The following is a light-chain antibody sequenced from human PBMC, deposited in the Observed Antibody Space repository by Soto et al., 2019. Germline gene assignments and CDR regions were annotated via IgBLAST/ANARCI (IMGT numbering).Light chain of an antibody. CDR1: QSVSSD. V-gene: IGKV3-11*01. CDR2: DAS. Sequence: EIVLTQSPATLSLSPGERATLSRRASQSVSSDLAWYQQKPGQAPRLLIYDASNRATGIPARFSGSGSGTDFTLTISSLEAEDFAVYYCQQYNNWPPSTFGQGTRLEIK. J-gene: IGKJ5*01. CDR3: QQYNNWPPST.